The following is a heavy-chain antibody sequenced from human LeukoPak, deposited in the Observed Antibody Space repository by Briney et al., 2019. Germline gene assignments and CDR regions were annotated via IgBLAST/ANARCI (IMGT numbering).Heavy chain of an antibody. V-gene: IGHV3-7*01. CDR1: GFTFSGYW. J-gene: IGHJ3*02. Sequence: GGSLRLSCAASGFTFSGYWMSWVRQAPGKGLEWVANIKQDGSEKYYVDSVKGRFTISRDNAKNSLYLQMNSLRAEDTAVYYCARPVHIAAGHDAFDIWGQGTMVTVSS. CDR3: ARPVHIAAGHDAFDI. D-gene: IGHD6-13*01. CDR2: IKQDGSEK.